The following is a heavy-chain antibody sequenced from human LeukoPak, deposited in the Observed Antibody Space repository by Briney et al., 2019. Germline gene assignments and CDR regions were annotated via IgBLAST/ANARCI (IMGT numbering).Heavy chain of an antibody. V-gene: IGHV3-30*03. D-gene: IGHD2-2*01. J-gene: IGHJ4*02. CDR2: ISHDGTNK. CDR3: ARGPGALDY. Sequence: GGSLRLSCAASGFAFSRYGMHWVRQAPGKGLEGVALISHDGTNKNHADSVKGRFTISRDNSNNTLCLQMSSLRPEDTAVYYCARGPGALDYWGQGALVTVSS. CDR1: GFAFSRYG.